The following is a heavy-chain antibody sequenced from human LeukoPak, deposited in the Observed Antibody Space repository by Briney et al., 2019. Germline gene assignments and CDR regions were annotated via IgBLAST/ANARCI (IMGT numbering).Heavy chain of an antibody. Sequence: SCKVSGYTLTELSMHWVRQAPGKGLEWVAVIWYDGSNKYYADSVKGRFTISRDNSKNTLYLQMNSLKAEDTAVYYCAKAVADAFDIWGQGTMVTVSS. J-gene: IGHJ3*02. CDR2: IWYDGSNK. CDR1: GYTLTELS. D-gene: IGHD6-19*01. V-gene: IGHV3-33*06. CDR3: AKAVADAFDI.